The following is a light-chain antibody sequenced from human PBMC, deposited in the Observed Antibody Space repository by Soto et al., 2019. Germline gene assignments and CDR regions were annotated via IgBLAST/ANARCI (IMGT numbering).Light chain of an antibody. CDR3: QTWATGIRV. V-gene: IGLV4-69*01. J-gene: IGLJ3*02. CDR2: LNGDGSH. Sequence: QSVLTQSPSASASLGASVKLTCTLSSGHSSYAIAWHQQQPEKGPRYLMNLNGDGSHTKGDGIPDRFSGSSSGAERYLTISSLQSEDEADYYRQTWATGIRVFGGGTKLTVL. CDR1: SGHSSYA.